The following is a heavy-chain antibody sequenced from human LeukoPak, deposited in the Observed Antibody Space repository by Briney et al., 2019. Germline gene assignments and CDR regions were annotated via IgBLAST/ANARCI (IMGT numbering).Heavy chain of an antibody. J-gene: IGHJ4*02. V-gene: IGHV4-59*08. D-gene: IGHD6-13*01. CDR3: ARRGGRIAAFDY. CDR1: GGSISSYY. Sequence: SSETLSLTCTVSGGSISSYYWSWIRQPPGKGLEWIGYIYYSGSTNYNPSLKSRVTISVDTSKNQFSLKLSSVTAADTAVYYCARRGGRIAAFDYWGQGTLVTVSS. CDR2: IYYSGST.